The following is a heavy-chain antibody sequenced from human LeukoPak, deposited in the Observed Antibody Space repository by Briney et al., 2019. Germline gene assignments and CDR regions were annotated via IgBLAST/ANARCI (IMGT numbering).Heavy chain of an antibody. J-gene: IGHJ4*02. CDR3: ARTSYYDSSGYTLDF. Sequence: SETLSLTCTVSGGSITYYYWTWIRQPPGKGLEWIGYIYHSGSTYYNPSLKSRVTISADTSKSQFSLKLSSVTAADTAVYYCARTSYYDSSGYTLDFWGQGALVTVSS. CDR2: IYHSGST. V-gene: IGHV4-4*08. CDR1: GGSITYYY. D-gene: IGHD3-22*01.